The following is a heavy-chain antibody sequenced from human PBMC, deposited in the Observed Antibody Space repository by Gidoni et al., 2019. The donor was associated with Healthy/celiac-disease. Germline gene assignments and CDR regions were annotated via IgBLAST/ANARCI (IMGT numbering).Heavy chain of an antibody. J-gene: IGHJ4*02. CDR2: INPNSGGT. V-gene: IGHV1-2*02. D-gene: IGHD5-12*01. Sequence: QVQLVQSGAEVKKPGASVKVSCKASGYTFTGYYMHWVRQAPGQGLEWMGWINPNSGGTNYAQKFQGRVTMTRDTSISTAYMELSRLRSDDTAVYYCARDVESGYDSGGFDYWGQGTLVTVSS. CDR1: GYTFTGYY. CDR3: ARDVESGYDSGGFDY.